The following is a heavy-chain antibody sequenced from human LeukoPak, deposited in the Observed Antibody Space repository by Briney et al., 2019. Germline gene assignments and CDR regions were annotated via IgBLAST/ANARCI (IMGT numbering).Heavy chain of an antibody. CDR3: AASTMVRGVITGPPDY. V-gene: IGHV1-58*02. CDR2: IVVGSGNT. D-gene: IGHD3-10*01. J-gene: IGHJ4*02. Sequence: PLASVKVSCKASGFTFTSSAMQWVRQARGQRLEWIGWIVVGSGNTNYAQKYQERVTITRDMSTSTAYMELSSLRSEDTAVYYCAASTMVRGVITGPPDYWGQGPLVTVSS. CDR1: GFTFTSSA.